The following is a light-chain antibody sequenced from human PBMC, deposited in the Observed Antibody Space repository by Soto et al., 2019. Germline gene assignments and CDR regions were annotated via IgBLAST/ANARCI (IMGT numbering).Light chain of an antibody. J-gene: IGLJ1*01. Sequence: QSALTQPASVSGSPGQSIAISCTGTSSDVGSYNSVSWYQQHPGKAPKLMIYEGSKRLSGVSDRFSGSKSGITASLTISGLQAEDEADYYCCSYAGNPYVFGTGTKLTVL. CDR3: CSYAGNPYV. CDR1: SSDVGSYNS. CDR2: EGS. V-gene: IGLV2-23*01.